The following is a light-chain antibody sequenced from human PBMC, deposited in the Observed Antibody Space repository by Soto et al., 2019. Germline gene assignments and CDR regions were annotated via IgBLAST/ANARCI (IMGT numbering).Light chain of an antibody. CDR3: QQSYSTPIT. CDR1: QSISSY. V-gene: IGKV1-39*01. CDR2: AAS. J-gene: IGKJ5*01. Sequence: DIQMTQSPSSLSASVGDRVTITCRASQSISSYLTWYQQKPGKAPKLLIYAASSLQSGVPSRFSGSGSGTDFTLTICSLQPEDFATYYCQQSYSTPITFGQGTRLEIK.